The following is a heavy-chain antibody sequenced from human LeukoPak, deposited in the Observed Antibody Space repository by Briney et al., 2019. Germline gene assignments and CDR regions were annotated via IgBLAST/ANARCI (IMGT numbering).Heavy chain of an antibody. CDR3: ARDISTFSGTFPGGDH. CDR2: ANPSDGYT. V-gene: IGHV1-46*02. CDR1: GYTFNRFY. J-gene: IGHJ4*02. D-gene: IGHD1-26*01. Sequence: ASVKVSCKASGYTFNRFYIHWVRQARGQGLEWMGIANPSDGYTTYAQKFQGRVTMTRDMSTSTVYMELSSLTSDDTAMYFCARDISTFSGTFPGGDHWGQGTLVTVSS.